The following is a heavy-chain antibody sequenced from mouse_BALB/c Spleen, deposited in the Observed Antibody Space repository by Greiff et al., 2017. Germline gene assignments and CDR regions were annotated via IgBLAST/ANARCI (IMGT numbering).Heavy chain of an antibody. J-gene: IGHJ4*01. D-gene: IGHD2-1*01. CDR3: SSADCNYVDDAMDY. Sequence: EVQLQQSGPELEKPGASVKISCKASGYSFTGYNMNWVKQSNGKSLEWIGNIDPYYGGTSYNQKFKGKATLTVDKSSSTAYMQLKSLTSEDSAVYDYSSADCNYVDDAMDYWGQGTSVTVSS. CDR2: IDPYYGGT. V-gene: IGHV1-39*01. CDR1: GYSFTGYN.